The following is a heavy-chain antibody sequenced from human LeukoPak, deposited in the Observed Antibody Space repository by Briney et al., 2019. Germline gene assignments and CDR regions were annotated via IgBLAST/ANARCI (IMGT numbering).Heavy chain of an antibody. Sequence: GGSLRLSCAASGFTFSSYAMHWVRQAPGKGLEYVSAISSNGGSTYYADSVKGRFTISRDNSKNSLYLQMNSLKTEDTALYNCVKEIDSGLSGMFDYWGQGTLVTVSS. J-gene: IGHJ4*02. CDR2: ISSNGGST. CDR1: GFTFSSYA. CDR3: VKEIDSGLSGMFDY. D-gene: IGHD3-9*01. V-gene: IGHV3-64D*06.